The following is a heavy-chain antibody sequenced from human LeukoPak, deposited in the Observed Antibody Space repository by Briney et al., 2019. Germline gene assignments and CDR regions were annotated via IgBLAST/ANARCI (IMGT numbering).Heavy chain of an antibody. J-gene: IGHJ4*02. D-gene: IGHD2-21*02. CDR3: AKTIGVVTAIPLGFDY. CDR1: GFTVNSNY. CDR2: IYSGGSA. Sequence: PGGSLRLSCAASGFTVNSNYMSWVRQAPGKGLEWVSVIYSGGSAYYADSVKGRFTISRDNSKNTLYLQMNSLRAEDTAVYYWAKTIGVVTAIPLGFDYLGQGTLVTVPS. V-gene: IGHV3-53*01.